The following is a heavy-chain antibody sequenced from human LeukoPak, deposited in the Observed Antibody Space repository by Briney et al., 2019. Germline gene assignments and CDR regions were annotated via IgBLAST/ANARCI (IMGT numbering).Heavy chain of an antibody. J-gene: IGHJ4*02. CDR2: IKQGGSEI. CDR1: GFTFSDYY. D-gene: IGHD4-11*01. CDR3: ARDRESESDSEGDY. V-gene: IGHV3-7*01. Sequence: GGSLRLSCAASGFTFSDYYMSWIRQAPGKGLEYVALIKQGGSEIYHMDSVKGRFTISRDEATNSLYLQMNSLRVEDTALYYCARDRESESDSEGDYWGQGTLVTVSS.